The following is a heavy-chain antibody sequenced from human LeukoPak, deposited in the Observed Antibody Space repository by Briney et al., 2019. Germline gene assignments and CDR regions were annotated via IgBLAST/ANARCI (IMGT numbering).Heavy chain of an antibody. J-gene: IGHJ4*02. CDR1: GGSFSGYY. Sequence: KPSETLSLTCAVYGGSFSGYYWSWIRQPPGKGLEWIGEINHSGSTNYNPSLKSRVTISVDTSKNQFSLKLSSVTAADTAVYYCARAFGVIIYFDYWGQGTLVTVSS. V-gene: IGHV4-34*01. CDR3: ARAFGVIIYFDY. D-gene: IGHD3-3*01. CDR2: INHSGST.